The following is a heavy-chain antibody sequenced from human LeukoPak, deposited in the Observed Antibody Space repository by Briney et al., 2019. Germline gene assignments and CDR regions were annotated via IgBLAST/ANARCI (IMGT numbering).Heavy chain of an antibody. CDR3: VKDGGRDTAAAYY. V-gene: IGHV3-9*01. D-gene: IGHD6-13*01. J-gene: IGHJ4*02. CDR2: ILRNSGSI. Sequence: SGGSLRLSCAASGFTFDDYAMHWVRQAPGKGLEWVSGILRNSGSIGYADSVKGRFTISRDDAKNSLYPQMNSLRAEDTALYYCVKDGGRDTAAAYYWGQGTLVSVSS. CDR1: GFTFDDYA.